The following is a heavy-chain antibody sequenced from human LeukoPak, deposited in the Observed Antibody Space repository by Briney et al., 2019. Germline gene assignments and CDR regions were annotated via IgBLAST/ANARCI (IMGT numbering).Heavy chain of an antibody. V-gene: IGHV3-30*02. Sequence: GGSLRLSCVASGFIFRSYGIHWVRQAPGKGLEWVTFIHFDGSNEYYADFVKGRFTISRDNSKNTVYPQMNSLRAEDTAVYYCAKDGIMHSNGPPEFDPWGQGTLVSVSS. J-gene: IGHJ5*02. CDR3: AKDGIMHSNGPPEFDP. D-gene: IGHD3-16*01. CDR2: IHFDGSNE. CDR1: GFIFRSYG.